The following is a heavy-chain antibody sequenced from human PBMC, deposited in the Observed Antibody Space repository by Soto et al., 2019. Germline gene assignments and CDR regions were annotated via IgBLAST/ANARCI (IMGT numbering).Heavy chain of an antibody. D-gene: IGHD2-2*01. V-gene: IGHV3-7*01. CDR3: ARWDILLVPAAHGHDPYAI. Sequence: GGSLRLSCAASGFTFSSYWMSWVRQAPGKGLEWVANIKQDGSEKYYVDSVKGRFTISRDNAKNSLYLQMNSLRAEDTAVYYCARWDILLVPAAHGHDPYAIPAQRTMVHVSS. CDR2: IKQDGSEK. CDR1: GFTFSSYW. J-gene: IGHJ3*02.